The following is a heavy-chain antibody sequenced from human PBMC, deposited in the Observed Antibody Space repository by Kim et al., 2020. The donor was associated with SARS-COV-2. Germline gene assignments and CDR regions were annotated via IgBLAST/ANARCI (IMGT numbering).Heavy chain of an antibody. CDR1: GFTFGSYA. V-gene: IGHV3-30*04. D-gene: IGHD1-26*01. Sequence: GGSLRLSCAASGFTFGSYAMHWVRQAPGKGLEWVAVISYDGSNKYYADSVKGRFTISRDNSKNTLYLQMNSLRAEDTAVYYCARDGSGSYFGPFDYWGQGTLVTVSS. CDR3: ARDGSGSYFGPFDY. J-gene: IGHJ4*02. CDR2: ISYDGSNK.